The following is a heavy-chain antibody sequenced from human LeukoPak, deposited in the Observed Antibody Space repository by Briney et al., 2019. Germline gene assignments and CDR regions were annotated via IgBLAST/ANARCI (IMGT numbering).Heavy chain of an antibody. J-gene: IGHJ5*01. CDR1: GYTFTGYY. D-gene: IGHD3-10*01. V-gene: IGHV1-2*02. CDR2: INPNSGGT. Sequence: GASVKVSCKASGYTFTGYYMHWVRQAPGQGLEWMGWINPNSGGTNYAQKFQGRVTMTRDTSISTAYMELSRLRSDDTAVYYCARGPPDFYNSGSYYNGYNWFDSWGQGTLVTVSS. CDR3: ARGPPDFYNSGSYYNGYNWFDS.